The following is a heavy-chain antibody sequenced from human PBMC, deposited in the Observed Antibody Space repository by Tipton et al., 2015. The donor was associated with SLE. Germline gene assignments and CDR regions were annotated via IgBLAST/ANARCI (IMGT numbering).Heavy chain of an antibody. V-gene: IGHV3-7*04. D-gene: IGHD3-10*01. CDR3: ARGPDYGSRTDYLDP. CDR2: IRKDGYEE. J-gene: IGHJ5*02. Sequence: SLRLSCAASGFIFSRHWMTWVRQAPGKGLEWVADIRKDGYEEYYVDSVKGRFTISRDNAKNSSYLQMNSLRDEDTAVYYCARGPDYGSRTDYLDPWGQGILVTVSS. CDR1: GFIFSRHW.